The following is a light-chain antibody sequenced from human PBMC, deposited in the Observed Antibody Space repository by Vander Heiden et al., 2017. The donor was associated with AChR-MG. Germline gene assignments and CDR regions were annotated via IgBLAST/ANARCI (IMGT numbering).Light chain of an antibody. CDR3: SSYTSSSTGV. V-gene: IGLV2-14*03. CDR1: STHVGGSDY. Sequence: QSALTQPASGSGLPGQSIPISCTASSTHVGGSDYVCWYYQHPGKAPKLMISGVSRRPLEISDRFSGSKSGNTDSLTISGLQAEDEADYYCSSYTSSSTGVFGGGTKLTVL. CDR2: GVS. J-gene: IGLJ3*02.